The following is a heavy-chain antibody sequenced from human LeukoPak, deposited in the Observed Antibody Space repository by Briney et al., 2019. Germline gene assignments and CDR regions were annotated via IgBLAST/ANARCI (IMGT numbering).Heavy chain of an antibody. CDR3: AKTQRLIDFFDS. J-gene: IGHJ4*02. V-gene: IGHV3-30*18. CDR1: GFTFNSYG. D-gene: IGHD3-9*01. Sequence: PGGSLRLSCVGIGFTFNSYGMHWVRQAPGKGLEWVAVVSFDGYNKYYADSVKGRFTISRDNPGRSVHLQMNSLTSEDTAVYFCAKTQRLIDFFDSWGQGIMVTVSP. CDR2: VSFDGYNK.